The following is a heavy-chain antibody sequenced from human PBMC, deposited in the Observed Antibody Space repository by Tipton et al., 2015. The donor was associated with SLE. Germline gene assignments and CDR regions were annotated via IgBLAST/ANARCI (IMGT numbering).Heavy chain of an antibody. V-gene: IGHV3-23*03. CDR2: IYTAGGA. CDR3: AKRELAIDAFDL. D-gene: IGHD1-7*01. CDR1: GFTFSNYV. J-gene: IGHJ3*01. Sequence: SLRLSCAASGFTFSNYVMSWVRQAPGKGLEWVSTIYTAGGAYYADSVKGRFTISRDDSKNTLYLQVNSLRPEDTAVYYCAKRELAIDAFDLWGQGTMVTVSS.